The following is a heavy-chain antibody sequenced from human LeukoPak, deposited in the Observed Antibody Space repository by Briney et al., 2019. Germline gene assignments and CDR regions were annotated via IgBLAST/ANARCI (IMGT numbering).Heavy chain of an antibody. Sequence: GGSLRLSCAASGFTFSSYAMHWVRQAPGKGLEWVAVISYDGSNKYYADSVKGRSTISRDNSKNTLYLQMNSLRAEDTAVYYCARDHEHIVVVTAIPGDYGMDVWGKGTTVTVSS. J-gene: IGHJ6*04. CDR2: ISYDGSNK. CDR3: ARDHEHIVVVTAIPGDYGMDV. CDR1: GFTFSSYA. D-gene: IGHD2-21*02. V-gene: IGHV3-30*04.